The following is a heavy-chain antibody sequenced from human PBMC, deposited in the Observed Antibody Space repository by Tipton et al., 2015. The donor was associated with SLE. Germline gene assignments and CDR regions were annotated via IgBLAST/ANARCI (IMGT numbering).Heavy chain of an antibody. D-gene: IGHD3-22*01. CDR2: FSYSGST. CDR3: ARHVDPLSYYDTSGYSDYFDY. CDR1: GGSISSRSYY. Sequence: LRLSCTVSGGSISSRSYYWGWIRQPPGKGLEWIGSFSYSGSTNYNPSLKSRVTISVDASKSQFSLELSSVTAADTALYYCARHVDPLSYYDTSGYSDYFDYWGQGTLVTVSS. V-gene: IGHV4-39*01. J-gene: IGHJ4*02.